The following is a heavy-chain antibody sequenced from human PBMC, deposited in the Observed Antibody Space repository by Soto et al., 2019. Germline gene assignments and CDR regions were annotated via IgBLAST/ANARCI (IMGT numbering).Heavy chain of an antibody. Sequence: SETLSLTCTVSGGSISSSRCHWGWIRQPPGKGLEWIASIKYSGTTFYNPSLKSRVTLSVDTSKNQFALKLSSVTAADTAVYYCARGNTPLDYWGQGTLVTVSS. J-gene: IGHJ4*02. CDR3: ARGNTPLDY. CDR1: GGSISSSRCH. CDR2: IKYSGTT. V-gene: IGHV4-39*01. D-gene: IGHD2-15*01.